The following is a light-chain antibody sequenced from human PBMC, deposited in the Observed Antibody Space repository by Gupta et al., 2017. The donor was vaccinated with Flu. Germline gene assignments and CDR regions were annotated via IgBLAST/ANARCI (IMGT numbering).Light chain of an antibody. CDR3: QQRSSWPWT. CDR2: EAS. Sequence: PVTLSLSPGERATLSCRTSQSVSSYFAWYQQKPGQAPRLLIYEASNRATGIPARFSGSGSGTDFTLIISSLEPEDFAVYYCQQRSSWPWTFGQGTKVEI. V-gene: IGKV3-11*01. J-gene: IGKJ1*01. CDR1: QSVSSY.